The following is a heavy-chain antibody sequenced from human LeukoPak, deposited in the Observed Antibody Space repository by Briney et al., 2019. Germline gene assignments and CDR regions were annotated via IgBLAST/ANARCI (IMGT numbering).Heavy chain of an antibody. CDR3: ARTYYDSSGYYSKFDY. CDR2: IIPIFGTA. D-gene: IGHD3-22*01. CDR1: GGTFSSYA. J-gene: IGHJ4*02. Sequence: ASVKVSCKASGGTFSSYAISWVRQAPGQGLEWMGGIIPIFGTANYAQKFQGRVTITTDESTSTAYMELSSLRSEDKAVYYCARTYYDSSGYYSKFDYWGQGTLVTVSS. V-gene: IGHV1-69*05.